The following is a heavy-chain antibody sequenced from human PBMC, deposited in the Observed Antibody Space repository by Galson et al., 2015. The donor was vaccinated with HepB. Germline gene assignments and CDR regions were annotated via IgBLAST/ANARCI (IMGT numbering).Heavy chain of an antibody. CDR2: ISSSSSYT. D-gene: IGHD3-22*01. J-gene: IGHJ4*02. CDR1: GFTFSDYY. CDR3: ARDFYYYDSSGYYQDERYFDY. Sequence: SLRLSCAASGFTFSDYYMSWIRQAPGKGLEWVSYISSSSSYTNYADSVKGRFTISRDNAKNSLYLQMNSLRAEDTAVYYCARDFYYYDSSGYYQDERYFDYWGQGTLVTVSS. V-gene: IGHV3-11*06.